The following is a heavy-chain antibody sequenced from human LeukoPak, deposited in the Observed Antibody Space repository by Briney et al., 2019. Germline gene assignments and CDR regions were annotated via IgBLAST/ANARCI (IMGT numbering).Heavy chain of an antibody. CDR2: ISGRGSRI. J-gene: IGHJ4*02. CDR3: ARDTEYGDYFDY. D-gene: IGHD4-17*01. CDR1: GFTFVNYE. Sequence: GGSLRLPCAASGFTFVNYEMNWVRQALGKGLEWVSYISGRGSRIYYADSVKGRFTISRDNAEDSLYLQMNSLRAEDTAVYYCARDTEYGDYFDYWGQGTLVTVSS. V-gene: IGHV3-48*03.